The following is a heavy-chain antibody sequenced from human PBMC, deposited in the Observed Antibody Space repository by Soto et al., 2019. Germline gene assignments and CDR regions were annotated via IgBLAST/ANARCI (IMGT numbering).Heavy chain of an antibody. D-gene: IGHD2-21*02. J-gene: IGHJ2*01. CDR3: ARSGAVTAPLEANRPGYFDL. Sequence: EVQLVESGGGLVQPGGSLILSCAASGFTFSSYWMSWVRQAPGKGLEWVANIKQDGSEKYYVDSVKGRFTISRDNAKNSLYLQMNSLRAEDTAVYYCARSGAVTAPLEANRPGYFDLWGRGTLVTVSS. CDR2: IKQDGSEK. CDR1: GFTFSSYW. V-gene: IGHV3-7*02.